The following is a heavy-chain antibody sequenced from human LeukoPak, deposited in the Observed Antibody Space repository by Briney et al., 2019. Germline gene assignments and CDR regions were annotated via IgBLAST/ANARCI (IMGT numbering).Heavy chain of an antibody. Sequence: PSEILSLTCTVSGGSISSYYWSWIRQPAGKGLEWIGRIYTSGNTNYNPSLKSRVTMSVDTSKNQFSLKLSSVTAADTAVYYCARDGENCGGGGCYYWYFDLWGRGTLVTVSS. CDR3: ARDGENCGGGGCYYWYFDL. CDR2: IYTSGNT. CDR1: GGSISSYY. J-gene: IGHJ2*01. D-gene: IGHD2-15*01. V-gene: IGHV4-4*07.